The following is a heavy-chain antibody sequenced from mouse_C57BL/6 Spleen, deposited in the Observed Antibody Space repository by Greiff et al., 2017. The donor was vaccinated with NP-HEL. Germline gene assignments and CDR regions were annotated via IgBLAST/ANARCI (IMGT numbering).Heavy chain of an antibody. J-gene: IGHJ2*01. D-gene: IGHD3-3*01. Sequence: EVKLVESGGDLVKPGGSLKLSCAASGFTFSSYGMSWVRQTPDKRLEWVATISSGGSYTYYPDSVKGRFTISRDNAKNTLYLQMSSLKSEDTAMYYCAGPGTGTLDYWGQGTTLTVSS. CDR1: GFTFSSYG. CDR2: ISSGGSYT. V-gene: IGHV5-6*01. CDR3: AGPGTGTLDY.